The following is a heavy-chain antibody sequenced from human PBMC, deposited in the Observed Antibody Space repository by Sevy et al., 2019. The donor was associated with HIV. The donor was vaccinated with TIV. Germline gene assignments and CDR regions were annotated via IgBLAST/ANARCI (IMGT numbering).Heavy chain of an antibody. CDR2: ISYDGSNK. D-gene: IGHD3-22*01. CDR1: GFTFSSYA. CDR3: AREKYYYDSSGYENDAFDI. J-gene: IGHJ3*02. Sequence: GGSLRLSCAASGFTFSSYAMHWVRQAPGKGLEWVAVISYDGSNKYYADSVKGRFTISRDNSKNTLYLQMNSLRAEDTAVYYCAREKYYYDSSGYENDAFDIWGRGTMVTVSS. V-gene: IGHV3-30-3*01.